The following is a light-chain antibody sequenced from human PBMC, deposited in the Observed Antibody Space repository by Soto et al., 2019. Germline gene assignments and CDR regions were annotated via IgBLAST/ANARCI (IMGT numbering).Light chain of an antibody. CDR2: AAS. V-gene: IGKV1-27*01. CDR3: QKYNSAPRT. Sequence: DIQMTQSPSSLSASVGDRVTITCRASQGIRNYLAWYQQKPGKVPKLLIYAASTLQSGVPSRFSGSGSGTDFTLTISSLLPEDVATYYCQKYNSAPRTFGQGTKVEIK. J-gene: IGKJ1*01. CDR1: QGIRNY.